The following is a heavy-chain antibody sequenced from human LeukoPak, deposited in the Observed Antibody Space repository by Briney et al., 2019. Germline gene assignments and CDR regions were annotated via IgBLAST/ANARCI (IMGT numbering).Heavy chain of an antibody. Sequence: GASVKVSCKASGYTFTSYAMNWVRQAPGQGLEWMGWINTNTGNPTYAQGFTGRFVFSLDTSVSAAYLQISSLKAEDTAVYYCARGTGDIAVAGTAFGYWGQGTLVTVSS. CDR1: GYTFTSYA. V-gene: IGHV7-4-1*02. J-gene: IGHJ4*02. CDR2: INTNTGNP. CDR3: ARGTGDIAVAGTAFGY. D-gene: IGHD6-19*01.